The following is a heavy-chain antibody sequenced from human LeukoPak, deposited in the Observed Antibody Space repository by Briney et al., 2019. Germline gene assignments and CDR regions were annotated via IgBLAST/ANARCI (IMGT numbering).Heavy chain of an antibody. CDR2: IYYSGST. D-gene: IGHD1-7*01. CDR1: GGSISSSSYY. CDR3: ASRGRELHSWFDP. Sequence: SETLSLTCTVSGGSISSSSYYWGWIRQPPGKGLKWIVSIYYSGSTYYNPSLKSLVTISVDTSKTAFSLMLSSVTAADTAVYDCASRGRELHSWFDPWGQGTLVTVSS. V-gene: IGHV4-39*01. J-gene: IGHJ5*02.